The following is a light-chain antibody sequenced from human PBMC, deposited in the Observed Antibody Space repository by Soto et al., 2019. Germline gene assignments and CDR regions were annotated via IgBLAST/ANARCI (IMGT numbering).Light chain of an antibody. V-gene: IGKV3-15*01. CDR1: QSINSD. Sequence: EIVMTQSPATLSVSPGETTRLSCRASQSINSDVAWYQHKPGQTPRLLIYDTSTRATGIPDRFSGSGSGTEFTLTISSLQSEDFAVYYCQQYNNWPPNTFGQGTRLEIK. J-gene: IGKJ5*01. CDR3: QQYNNWPPNT. CDR2: DTS.